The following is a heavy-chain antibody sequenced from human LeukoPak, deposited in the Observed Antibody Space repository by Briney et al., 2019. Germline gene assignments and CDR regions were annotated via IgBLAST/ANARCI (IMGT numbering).Heavy chain of an antibody. V-gene: IGHV1-46*01. CDR2: INPSGSST. CDR1: GYSFTSHY. J-gene: IGHJ5*02. Sequence: GASVKVSCKASGYSFTSHYMHWVRQAPGQGLEWMGLINPSGSSTLYAQKFQGRVTLTRDMSTSTDYLELSSLRSEDTAVYYCARDNSVRDEARWFNPWGQGTLVTVSS. D-gene: IGHD5-24*01. CDR3: ARDNSVRDEARWFNP.